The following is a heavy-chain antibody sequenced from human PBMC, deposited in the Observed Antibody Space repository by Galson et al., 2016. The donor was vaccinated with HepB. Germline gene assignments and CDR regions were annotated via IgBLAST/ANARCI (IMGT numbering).Heavy chain of an antibody. J-gene: IGHJ4*02. CDR1: GFTFSSYW. Sequence: SLRLSCAASGFTFSSYWMSWVRQAPGKGLQWVALIAYDGVYKYYANSVKGRFTISRDNSKHTVYLQMNSLRPEDTAVYFCASQWVAVDYWGRGTLVTVSS. D-gene: IGHD2-15*01. V-gene: IGHV3-30*03. CDR2: IAYDGVYK. CDR3: ASQWVAVDY.